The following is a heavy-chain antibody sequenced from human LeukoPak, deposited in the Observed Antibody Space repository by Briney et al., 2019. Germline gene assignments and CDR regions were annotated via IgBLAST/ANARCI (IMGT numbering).Heavy chain of an antibody. J-gene: IGHJ5*02. CDR2: IYYSGST. CDR1: GGSTSSYY. Sequence: SETLSLTCTVSGGSTSSYYWSWIRQPPEKGLEWIGYIYYSGSTNYNPSLKSRVTISVDTSKNQFSLKLSSVTAADTAVYYCAREIVGAINWFDPWGQGTLVTVSS. CDR3: AREIVGAINWFDP. V-gene: IGHV4-59*01. D-gene: IGHD1-26*01.